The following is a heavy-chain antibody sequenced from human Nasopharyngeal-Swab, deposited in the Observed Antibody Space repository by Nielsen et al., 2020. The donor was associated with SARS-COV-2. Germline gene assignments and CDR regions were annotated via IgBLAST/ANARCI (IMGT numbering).Heavy chain of an antibody. CDR1: GVTCSSSD. CDR3: AKDGDWNYRFWFSF. D-gene: IGHD2-21*02. Sequence: GGSLRRYCAASGVTCSSSDMSWVREAPGKGLEGLSTISGHTGNSYYSDSVRGRFTISRDNPKNTLYLPLNSLRAEDTAVYYCAKDGDWNYRFWFSFWGQGTLVTVSS. CDR2: ISGHTGNS. V-gene: IGHV3-23*01. J-gene: IGHJ4*02.